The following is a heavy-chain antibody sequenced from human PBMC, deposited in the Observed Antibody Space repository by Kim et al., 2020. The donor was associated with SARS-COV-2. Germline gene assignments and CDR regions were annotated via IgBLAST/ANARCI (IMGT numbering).Heavy chain of an antibody. V-gene: IGHV3-48*03. J-gene: IGHJ4*02. CDR2: ISRTGSTI. D-gene: IGHD5-12*01. CDR3: ARDGNTGYEDYYFDY. CDR1: GFSFSSYE. Sequence: GGSLRLSXAXSGFSFSSYELNWVRQAPGKGLEWVSYISRTGSTIYSADSVKGRFTISRDNAKNSLYLQMNNLRAGDTAVYYCARDGNTGYEDYYFDYWGQGTLVTVSS.